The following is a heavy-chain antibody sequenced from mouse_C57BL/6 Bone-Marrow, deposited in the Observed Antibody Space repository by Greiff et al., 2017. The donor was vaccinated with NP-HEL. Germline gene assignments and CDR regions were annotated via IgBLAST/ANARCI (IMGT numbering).Heavy chain of an antibody. CDR3: ARKGPYYFDY. J-gene: IGHJ2*01. Sequence: EVQRVESEGGLVQPGSSMKLSCTASGFTFSDYYMAWVRQVPEKGLEWVANINYDGSSTYYLDSLKSRFIISRDNAKNILYLQMSSLKSEDTATYYCARKGPYYFDYWGQGTTLTVSS. CDR1: GFTFSDYY. V-gene: IGHV5-16*01. CDR2: INYDGSST.